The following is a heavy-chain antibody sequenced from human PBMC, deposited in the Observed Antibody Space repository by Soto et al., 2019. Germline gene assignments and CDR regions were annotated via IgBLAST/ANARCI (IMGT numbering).Heavy chain of an antibody. V-gene: IGHV3-49*03. CDR2: IRSKAYGGTT. CDR1: GFTLGDYG. D-gene: IGHD3-22*01. J-gene: IGHJ4*02. CDR3: TRAQTTYYYDSSGYLIGDYFDY. Sequence: QPGGSLRLSCTASGFTLGDYGMSWIRQAPGKGLEWVGFIRSKAYGGTTEYAASVKGRFTISRDDSKSIAYLQMNSLKTEDTAVYYCTRAQTTYYYDSSGYLIGDYFDYWGQGTLVTVSS.